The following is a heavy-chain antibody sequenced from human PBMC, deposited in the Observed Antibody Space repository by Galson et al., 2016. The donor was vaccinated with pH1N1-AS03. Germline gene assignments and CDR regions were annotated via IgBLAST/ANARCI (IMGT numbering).Heavy chain of an antibody. Sequence: LSLTCAVSGGSMTSPDWWTWVRQPPGKGLEWIGEVHYSGTTSYNPSLNSRVTMSIDKSNNQFSLNLGSVTAADTAAYFCASAGYHTPGYHYWGQGALVTVSS. CDR3: ASAGYHTPGYHY. D-gene: IGHD3-16*02. J-gene: IGHJ4*02. CDR2: VHYSGTT. CDR1: GGSMTSPDW. V-gene: IGHV4-4*01.